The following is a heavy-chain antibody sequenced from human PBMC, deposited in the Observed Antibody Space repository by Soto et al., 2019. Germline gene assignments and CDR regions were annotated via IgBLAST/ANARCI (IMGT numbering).Heavy chain of an antibody. CDR2: IYWDDDK. J-gene: IGHJ5*02. D-gene: IGHD3-10*01. V-gene: IGHV2-5*02. CDR3: VHISLLLVRGVHLFDP. Sequence: QITLKESGPSLVKPTQTLTLTCTFSGFSLSSSGLGVGWFRQPPGKALEWLTLIYWDDDKRYNASLRSRLTIAKDTSQNHLVFTMTHMDTVDTATYSCVHISLLLVRGVHLFDPWGQGILVTVSS. CDR1: GFSLSSSGLG.